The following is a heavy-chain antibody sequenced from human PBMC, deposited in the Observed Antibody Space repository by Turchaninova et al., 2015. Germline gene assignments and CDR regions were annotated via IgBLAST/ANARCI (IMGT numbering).Heavy chain of an antibody. CDR3: ARHVYESGDFGNYYYYMDV. Sequence: QVQLQESGPGLVKPSETLSLTCPVSGYSTARGSYWGWIRQSPGKGREWLGIVFRSGGTSYNPSLRSRVAVSLDTSKNQFSLELHSVTAADTAVYYCARHVYESGDFGNYYYYMDVWGKGTAVIVSS. CDR1: GYSTARGSY. CDR2: VFRSGGT. J-gene: IGHJ6*03. V-gene: IGHV4-38-2*01. D-gene: IGHD4-17*01.